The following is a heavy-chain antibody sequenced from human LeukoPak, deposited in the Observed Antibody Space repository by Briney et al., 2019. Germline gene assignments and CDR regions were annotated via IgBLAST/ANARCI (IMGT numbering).Heavy chain of an antibody. CDR1: GFTFDDYG. D-gene: IGHD3-22*01. CDR3: ARVNDSSGYYPLYFDY. Sequence: GGSLRLSCAASGFTFDDYGMSWVRQAPGKGLEWVAVISNDGSNKYYTDSVKGRFTISRDNSKNKLYLQMNSLRAEDTALYYCARVNDSSGYYPLYFDYWGQGTLVSVSS. V-gene: IGHV3-30*03. J-gene: IGHJ4*02. CDR2: ISNDGSNK.